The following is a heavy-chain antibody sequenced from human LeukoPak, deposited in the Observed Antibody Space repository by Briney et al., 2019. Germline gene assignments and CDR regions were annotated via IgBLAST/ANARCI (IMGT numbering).Heavy chain of an antibody. CDR1: GGSLTNNTFY. V-gene: IGHV4-39*01. CDR2: VYYTGIT. CDR3: ARHGILTDHSIRY. Sequence: PSETLSLTCTLSGGSLTNNTFYWGWIPQPPGKGLEWIGTVYYTGITHYNPSLKSRITISVDTSKNHFSLNLTSVTAADTAVYFCARHGILTDHSIRYWGQGLLVTVSS. D-gene: IGHD2/OR15-2a*01. J-gene: IGHJ4*02.